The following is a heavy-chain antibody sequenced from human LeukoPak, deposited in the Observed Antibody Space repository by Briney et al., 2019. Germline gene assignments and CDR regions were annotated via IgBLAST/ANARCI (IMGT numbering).Heavy chain of an antibody. CDR3: AREAAAGTTIFDY. CDR1: GYTFTGYY. D-gene: IGHD6-13*01. CDR2: INPNSGGT. Sequence: ASVKVSCKASGYTFTGYYMHWVRQAPGQGLEWMGWINPNSGGTNYAQKFQGRVTMTRDTSISTAYMELSRLRSDDTAVYYCAREAAAGTTIFDYWGQGTLVTVSS. J-gene: IGHJ4*02. V-gene: IGHV1-2*02.